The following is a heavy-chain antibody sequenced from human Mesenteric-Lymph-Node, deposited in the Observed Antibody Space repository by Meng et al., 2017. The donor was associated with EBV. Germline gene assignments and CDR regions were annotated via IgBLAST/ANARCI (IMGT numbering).Heavy chain of an antibody. CDR1: GYTLRELS. Sequence: QGQLVQAGAVVKKPGASVKVSCKVSGYTLRELSMHWVRQAPGKGLEWMGGLDLTDGERIYAQKFQGRVTMTEDTSTNTAYMELSSLTFEDTAVYYCATGDYGRDVFDYWGQGTLVTVSS. V-gene: IGHV1-24*01. D-gene: IGHD3-16*01. J-gene: IGHJ4*02. CDR2: LDLTDGER. CDR3: ATGDYGRDVFDY.